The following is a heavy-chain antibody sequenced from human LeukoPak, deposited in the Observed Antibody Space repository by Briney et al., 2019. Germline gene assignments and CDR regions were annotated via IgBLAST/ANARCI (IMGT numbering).Heavy chain of an antibody. CDR2: IYYSGST. CDR1: GGSISSGGYY. V-gene: IGHV4-31*03. J-gene: IGHJ4*02. CDR3: ARGGHDSSGFWRDY. Sequence: SETLSLTCTVSGGSISSGGYYWSWIRQHPGKGPEWIGYIYYSGSTYYNPSLKSRVTISVDTSKNQFSLKLSSVTAADTAVYYCARGGHDSSGFWRDYWGQGTLVTVSS. D-gene: IGHD3-22*01.